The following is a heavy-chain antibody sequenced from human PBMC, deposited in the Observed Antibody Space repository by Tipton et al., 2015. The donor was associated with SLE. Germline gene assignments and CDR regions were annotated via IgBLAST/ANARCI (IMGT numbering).Heavy chain of an antibody. J-gene: IGHJ4*02. V-gene: IGHV3-7*01. CDR3: AKSWGGSLFSY. CDR1: GFTFSSYW. CDR2: IKQDGSEK. D-gene: IGHD3-16*01. Sequence: SLRLSCAASGFTFSSYWMSWVRQAPGKGLEWVANIKQDGSEKYYVDSVKGRFTISRDNSKNTLFLQMNSLRAEDTAVYYCAKSWGGSLFSYWGQGTLVTVSS.